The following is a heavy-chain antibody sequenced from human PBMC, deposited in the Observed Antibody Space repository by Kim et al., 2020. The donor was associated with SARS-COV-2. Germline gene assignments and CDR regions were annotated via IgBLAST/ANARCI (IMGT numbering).Heavy chain of an antibody. CDR1: GFTFSSYA. CDR3: AKNWGYYGSGSYYYYYYGMDV. CDR2: MSGSGGST. J-gene: IGHJ6*02. D-gene: IGHD3-10*01. V-gene: IGHV3-23*01. Sequence: GGSLRLSCAASGFTFSSYAMSWVRQAPGKGLEWVSAMSGSGGSTYYADSVKGRFTISRDNSKNTLYLQMNSLRAEDTAVYYCAKNWGYYGSGSYYYYYYGMDVWGQGTTVTVSS.